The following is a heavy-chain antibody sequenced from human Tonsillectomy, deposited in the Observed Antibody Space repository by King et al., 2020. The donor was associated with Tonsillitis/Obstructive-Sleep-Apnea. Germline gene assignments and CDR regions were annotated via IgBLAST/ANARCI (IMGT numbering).Heavy chain of an antibody. J-gene: IGHJ6*03. CDR1: GYTFTSYG. V-gene: IGHV1-18*01. CDR3: ATYRYNYYFMDV. Sequence: VQLVQSGAEVKKPGASVKVSCKASGYTFTSYGISWVRQAPGQGLEWMGWISGYNGNTNYAQKLQGRVTMTTDTSTSTAYLDLRSLRSDDTAVYYCATYRYNYYFMDVWGKGTTVTVSS. D-gene: IGHD3-16*02. CDR2: ISGYNGNT.